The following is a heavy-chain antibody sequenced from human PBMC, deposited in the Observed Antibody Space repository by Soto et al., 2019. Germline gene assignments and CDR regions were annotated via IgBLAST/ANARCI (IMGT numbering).Heavy chain of an antibody. CDR2: ISGSGGST. J-gene: IGHJ4*02. CDR3: AKSGGYSGYDFHDY. CDR1: GFTFSSYA. Sequence: GGSLRLSCAASGFTFSSYAMSWVRQAPGKGLEWVSAISGSGGSTYYADSVKGRFTISRDNSKNRLYLQMNSLRAEDTAVYYCAKSGGYSGYDFHDYWGQGTLVTVSS. V-gene: IGHV3-23*01. D-gene: IGHD5-12*01.